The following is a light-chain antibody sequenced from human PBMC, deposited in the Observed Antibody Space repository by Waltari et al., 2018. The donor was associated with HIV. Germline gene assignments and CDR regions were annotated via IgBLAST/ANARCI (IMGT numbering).Light chain of an antibody. Sequence: DIVLTQSPETLSVSLGARAAIHCKSEKSVLSPSNNVNYFSWYQQRPGQRPTVLFSEASSRSSGVPARFTASGSRTDFTLTIYDLQADDVAVYFCQQYYSTPTFGRGTQLV. CDR2: EAS. J-gene: IGKJ5*01. CDR1: KSVLSPSNNVNY. CDR3: QQYYSTPT. V-gene: IGKV4-1*01.